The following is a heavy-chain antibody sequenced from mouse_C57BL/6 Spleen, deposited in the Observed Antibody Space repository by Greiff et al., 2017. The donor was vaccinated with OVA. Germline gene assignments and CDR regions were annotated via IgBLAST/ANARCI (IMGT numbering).Heavy chain of an antibody. D-gene: IGHD1-1*02. CDR1: GFSFTTYG. CDR3: AAWYYGDYYAMDY. Sequence: QVQLQQSGPGLVQPSQSLSITCTVSGFSFTTYGVHWVRQSPGKGLEWLGVIWRGGSTDYNAAFMSRLSITKDNSKSQVFFKMNSLQADDTAIYYGAAWYYGDYYAMDYWGQGTSVTVSS. V-gene: IGHV2-5*01. J-gene: IGHJ4*01. CDR2: IWRGGST.